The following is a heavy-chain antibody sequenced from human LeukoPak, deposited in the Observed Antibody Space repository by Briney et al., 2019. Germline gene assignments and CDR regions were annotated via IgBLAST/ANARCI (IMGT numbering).Heavy chain of an antibody. J-gene: IGHJ4*02. D-gene: IGHD3-9*01. V-gene: IGHV1-18*01. CDR2: ISGYNGNT. CDR1: GYIFRNFG. Sequence: ASVKVSCRTSGYIFRNFGSNWVRQAPGQGLEWMGWISGYNGNTKYAQKFKGRVIMTTDTSTRIGYMELRSLRSDDTAVYYCARDPYDFLTGRYSGSGGDYWGQGTLVTVSS. CDR3: ARDPYDFLTGRYSGSGGDY.